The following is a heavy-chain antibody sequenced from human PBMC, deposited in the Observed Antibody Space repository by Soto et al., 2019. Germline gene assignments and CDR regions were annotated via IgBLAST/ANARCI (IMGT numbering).Heavy chain of an antibody. D-gene: IGHD4-17*01. Sequence: SETLSLTCTVSGASISSAGYHWSWIRQHPGKGLEWIGYIYYSGSTFYNPPLKSRVTISIDASENQFSLKLTSMTAADTAVYFCARVGDYGDYAHDYWGQGTLVTVSS. V-gene: IGHV4-31*03. CDR3: ARVGDYGDYAHDY. J-gene: IGHJ4*02. CDR1: GASISSAGYH. CDR2: IYYSGST.